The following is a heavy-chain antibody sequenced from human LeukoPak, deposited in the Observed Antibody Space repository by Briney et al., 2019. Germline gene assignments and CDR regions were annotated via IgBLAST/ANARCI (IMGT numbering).Heavy chain of an antibody. Sequence: SASLSLSCTASGCSFSSSAYYWGCHRQAQGQELEWIGDACYGRTNYYNPSHNSRATISVDTSKNKFSLKLNSVTAADTAVYYCARRGSSGRTFDYWGQGTLVTVSS. CDR2: ACYGRTN. D-gene: IGHD6-19*01. CDR1: GCSFSSSAYY. CDR3: ARRGSSGRTFDY. J-gene: IGHJ4*02. V-gene: IGHV4-39*01.